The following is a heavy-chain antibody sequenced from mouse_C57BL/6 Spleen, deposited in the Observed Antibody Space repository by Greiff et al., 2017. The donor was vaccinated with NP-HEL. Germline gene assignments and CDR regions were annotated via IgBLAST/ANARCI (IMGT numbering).Heavy chain of an antibody. CDR1: GYAFSSYW. J-gene: IGHJ4*01. CDR3: AVYGNYVSMDY. D-gene: IGHD2-10*02. V-gene: IGHV1-80*01. Sequence: QVQLQQSGAELVKPGASVKISCKASGYAFSSYWMNWVKQRPGKGLEWIGQIYPGDGDTNYNGKFKGKATLAADKSSSTAYMQLSSLTSEDSAVYFCAVYGNYVSMDYWGQGTSVTVSS. CDR2: IYPGDGDT.